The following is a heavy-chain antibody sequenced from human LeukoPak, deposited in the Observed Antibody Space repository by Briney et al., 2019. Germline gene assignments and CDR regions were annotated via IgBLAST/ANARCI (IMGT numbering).Heavy chain of an antibody. V-gene: IGHV1-18*01. CDR1: GYTFTSYG. Sequence: EASVKVSCKASGYTFTSYGISWVRQAPGQGLEWMGWISAYNGNTNYAQKLQGRVTVTTDTSTSTAYMELRSLRSDDTAVYYCARVRYYGSGSYYTSVRFDPWGQGTLVTVSS. CDR2: ISAYNGNT. D-gene: IGHD3-10*01. CDR3: ARVRYYGSGSYYTSVRFDP. J-gene: IGHJ5*02.